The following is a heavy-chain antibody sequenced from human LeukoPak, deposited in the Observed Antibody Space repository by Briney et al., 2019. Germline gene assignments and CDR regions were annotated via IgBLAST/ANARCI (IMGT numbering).Heavy chain of an antibody. CDR1: GFTFSSYA. D-gene: IGHD2-15*01. J-gene: IGHJ4*02. V-gene: IGHV3-30-3*01. Sequence: GRSLRLSCAASGFTFSSYAMHWVRQAPGKGLEWVAVISYDGSNKYYADSVKGRFTISRDNSKNTLYLQMNSLRAEDTAVYYCARIPVVVVAATPPDDDYWGQGTLVTVSS. CDR3: ARIPVVVVAATPPDDDY. CDR2: ISYDGSNK.